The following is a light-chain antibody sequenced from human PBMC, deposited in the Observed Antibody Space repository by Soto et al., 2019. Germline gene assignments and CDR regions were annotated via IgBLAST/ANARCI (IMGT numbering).Light chain of an antibody. CDR1: SSDVGGYNF. J-gene: IGLJ2*01. Sequence: QSALTQPASVSGSPVQAITISCTGTSSDVGGYNFVSWYQQHPGKAPKLMIYDVGYRPSGVSNRFSGSKSGNTASLTISGLQAEDEADYYCSSYSSTSNVLFGGGTKVTVL. V-gene: IGLV2-14*01. CDR2: DVG. CDR3: SSYSSTSNVL.